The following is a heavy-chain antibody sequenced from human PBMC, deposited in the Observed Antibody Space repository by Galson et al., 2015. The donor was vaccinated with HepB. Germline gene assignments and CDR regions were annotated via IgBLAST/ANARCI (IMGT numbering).Heavy chain of an antibody. J-gene: IGHJ4*02. Sequence: SLRLSCAASGFTFSNAWMSWVRQAPGKGLEWVGRIKSKTDGGTTDYAAPVKGRFTISRDDSKNTLYLQMNSLKTEDTAVYYCTTAIAVAGDPNDGDYWGQGTLVTVSS. CDR2: IKSKTDGGTT. V-gene: IGHV3-15*01. CDR1: GFTFSNAW. D-gene: IGHD6-19*01. CDR3: TTAIAVAGDPNDGDY.